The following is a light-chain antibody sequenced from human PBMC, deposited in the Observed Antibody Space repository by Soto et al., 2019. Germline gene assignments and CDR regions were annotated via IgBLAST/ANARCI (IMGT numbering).Light chain of an antibody. Sequence: QSVLTQPASVSGSPGQSITISCTGTSRDVGSYNYVSWYQQHPGKAPRLMIYASSNRPSGVSHRFSGSRSGNTASLTISGLQAEDEADYFCSSSTSGSTLYVFGSGTKGTVL. V-gene: IGLV2-14*01. J-gene: IGLJ1*01. CDR2: ASS. CDR3: SSSTSGSTLYV. CDR1: SRDVGSYNY.